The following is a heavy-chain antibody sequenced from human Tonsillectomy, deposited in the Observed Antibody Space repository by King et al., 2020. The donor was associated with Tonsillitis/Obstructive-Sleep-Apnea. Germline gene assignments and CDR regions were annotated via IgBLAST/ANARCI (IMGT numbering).Heavy chain of an antibody. V-gene: IGHV3-64*01. CDR2: MSSNGGST. CDR3: ATERPLLLDAFDI. CDR1: GFTFSRYA. Sequence: VQLVESGGGLVQPGGSLRLSCAASGFTFSRYAMHWVRQAPGKGLEYVSAMSSNGGSTYYANSVKGRFTISRDNSKNTLYLQMGSLRAEDMAVYYCATERPLLLDAFDIWGQGTMVTVSS. D-gene: IGHD3-22*01. J-gene: IGHJ3*02.